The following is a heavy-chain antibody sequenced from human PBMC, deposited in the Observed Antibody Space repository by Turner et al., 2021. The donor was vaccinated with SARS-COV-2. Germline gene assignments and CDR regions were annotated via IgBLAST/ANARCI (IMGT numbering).Heavy chain of an antibody. CDR2: INPSGDST. D-gene: IGHD2-15*01. Sequence: QLPLAQSGAEVKKPGASGKVSCQASGYTSTNYYMHWVRQAPGQGPEWMGIINPSGDSTGYEQKLQGRVTMTRDTSTSTVYMELSSLRSEDTAVYYWARSGGGFDYWGQGTLVTVSS. CDR1: GYTSTNYY. CDR3: ARSGGGFDY. V-gene: IGHV1-46*04. J-gene: IGHJ4*02.